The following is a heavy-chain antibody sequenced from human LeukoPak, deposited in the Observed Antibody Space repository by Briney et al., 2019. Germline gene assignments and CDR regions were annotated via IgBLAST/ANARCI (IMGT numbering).Heavy chain of an antibody. D-gene: IGHD3-22*01. J-gene: IGHJ3*01. V-gene: IGHV3-7*01. CDR3: ARDWLAGNPYHAFDL. CDR2: IKEDGSEQ. Sequence: GGSLRLSCAASGFTFSSYWMSWVRQAPGKGLECAANIKEDGSEQYYVDSVKGRLSISRDNAKNSLYLHMNSLRAEDTAVYYCARDWLAGNPYHAFDLWGKGTMVTVSS. CDR1: GFTFSSYW.